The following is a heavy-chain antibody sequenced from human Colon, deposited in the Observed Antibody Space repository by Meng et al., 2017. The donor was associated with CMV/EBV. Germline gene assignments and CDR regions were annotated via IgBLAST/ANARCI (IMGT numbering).Heavy chain of an antibody. CDR2: ISGSVDTT. D-gene: IGHD2-8*02. V-gene: IGHV3-23*01. Sequence: GFMLSRHAMAWVRQAPGRGLEWVSTISGSVDTTWYAESVKGRFTISRDNSKNTLFLHMNSLRAEDTALYYCAKDQGGVARYYFDQWGQGTLVTVSS. CDR1: GFMLSRHA. J-gene: IGHJ4*02. CDR3: AKDQGGVARYYFDQ.